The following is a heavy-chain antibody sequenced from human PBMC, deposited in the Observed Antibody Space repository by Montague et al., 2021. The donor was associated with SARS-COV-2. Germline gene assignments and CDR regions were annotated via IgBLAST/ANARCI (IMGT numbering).Heavy chain of an antibody. J-gene: IGHJ6*02. Sequence: LRLSFAASGFTFSSYEMNWVRQAPGKGLEWVSYISSSGSTIYYADSVKGRFTISRDNAKNSLYLQMNSLRAEDTAVYYCARDLPLIIMVRGVTFGYYGMDVWGQGTTVTVSS. CDR3: ARDLPLIIMVRGVTFGYYGMDV. CDR1: GFTFSSYE. CDR2: ISSSGSTI. V-gene: IGHV3-48*03. D-gene: IGHD3-10*01.